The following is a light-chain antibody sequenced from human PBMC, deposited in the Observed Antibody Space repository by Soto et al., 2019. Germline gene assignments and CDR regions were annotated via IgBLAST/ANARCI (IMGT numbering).Light chain of an antibody. CDR1: QGIRTI. V-gene: IGKV1-27*01. Sequence: DIQMTQSPTSLSASVGDRVTITCRASQGIRTIVAWYQQKPGKAPKLLIYAASTLQSGVPSRFSGSGAGTDFPLTINSLQPEDVATYSCQKYSSVPVFGPGTKVEIK. J-gene: IGKJ3*01. CDR2: AAS. CDR3: QKYSSVPV.